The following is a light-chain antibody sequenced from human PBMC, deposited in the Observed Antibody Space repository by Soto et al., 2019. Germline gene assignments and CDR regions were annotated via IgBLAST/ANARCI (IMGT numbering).Light chain of an antibody. CDR2: GAS. CDR1: QSVSNN. Sequence: EIVMTQSPATLSVSPGERATLSCRASQSVSNNLAWYQKKPGQAPRLLIYGASTRATGIPARFSGSGSGTEFTLTISTPHSEDFAVYYCQQFNNWWTFGQGTKVEIK. V-gene: IGKV3-15*01. J-gene: IGKJ1*01. CDR3: QQFNNWWT.